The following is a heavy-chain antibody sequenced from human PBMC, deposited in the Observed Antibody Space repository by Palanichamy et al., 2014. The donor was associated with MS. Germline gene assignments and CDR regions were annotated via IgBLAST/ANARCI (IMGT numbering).Heavy chain of an antibody. D-gene: IGHD6-13*01. CDR2: FYHGGST. V-gene: IGHV4-38-2*02. CDR1: GYSISSGYY. CDR3: ARPRIAAAGHYFDS. J-gene: IGHJ4*02. Sequence: QVQLQESGPGLVKPSETLSLTYTVSGYSISSGYYWGWIRQPPGKGLEWIGSFYHGGSTYYNPSLQSRVTISVDTSKNQFSLKLSSVTAADTAVYYCARPRIAAAGHYFDSWGQGTLVTVSS.